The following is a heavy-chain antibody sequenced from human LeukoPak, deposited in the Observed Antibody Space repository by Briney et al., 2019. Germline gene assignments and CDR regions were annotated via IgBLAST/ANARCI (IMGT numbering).Heavy chain of an antibody. CDR3: ARGLSGFYYYYMDV. V-gene: IGHV3-30-3*01. Sequence: PGGSLRLSCAASGFSFSTYAMHWVRQAPGKGLEWVAVISDDGSSKYYADSVKGRFPISRDNSKNTLYLQMNSLRGEDTAVYYCARGLSGFYYYYMDVWGKGTTVAVSS. CDR2: ISDDGSSK. CDR1: GFSFSTYA. J-gene: IGHJ6*03. D-gene: IGHD3-9*01.